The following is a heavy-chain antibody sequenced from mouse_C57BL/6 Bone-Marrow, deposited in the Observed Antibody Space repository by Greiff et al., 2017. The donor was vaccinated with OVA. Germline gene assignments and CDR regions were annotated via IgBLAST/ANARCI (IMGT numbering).Heavy chain of an antibody. J-gene: IGHJ3*01. CDR3: ARYFLAWFAY. CDR1: GYTFTSYG. CDR2: IYPRSGNT. Sequence: VKLQESGAELARPGASVKLSCKASGYTFTSYGISWVKQRTGQGLEWIGEIYPRSGNTYYNEKFKGKATLTADKSSSTAYMELRSLTSEDSAVYFCARYFLAWFAYWGQGTLVTVSA. V-gene: IGHV1-81*01.